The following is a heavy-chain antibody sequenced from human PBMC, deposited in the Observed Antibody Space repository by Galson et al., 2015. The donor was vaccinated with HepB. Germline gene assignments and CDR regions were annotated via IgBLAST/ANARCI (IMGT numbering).Heavy chain of an antibody. J-gene: IGHJ3*01. CDR1: GFMFSSYE. CDR3: ARVGSGWLQMKDFDL. Sequence: SLRLSCAASGFMFSSYEMNWVRQAPGKGLEWVSYISSTGSIIYYLDSVKGRFTISRDNAKSSLYLQMNSLRAEDTAVYYCARVGSGWLQMKDFDLWGQGTMVTVSS. V-gene: IGHV3-48*03. CDR2: ISSTGSII. D-gene: IGHD5-24*01.